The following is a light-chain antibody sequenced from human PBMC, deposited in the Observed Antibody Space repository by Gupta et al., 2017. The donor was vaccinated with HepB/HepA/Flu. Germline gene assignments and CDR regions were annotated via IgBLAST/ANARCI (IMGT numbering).Light chain of an antibody. CDR3: QQTYNTPLI. J-gene: IGKJ4*01. V-gene: IGKV1-39*01. CDR1: QSLNSF. CDR2: AAS. Sequence: DIQMTKSPSSLSASVGDRVTITCRASQSLNSFLNWYQQKPGKAPKLLIYAASSLQSGVPSRFSGSGSVTDFTLTISSLQPEDFATYYCQQTYNTPLIFGGGTKVEIK.